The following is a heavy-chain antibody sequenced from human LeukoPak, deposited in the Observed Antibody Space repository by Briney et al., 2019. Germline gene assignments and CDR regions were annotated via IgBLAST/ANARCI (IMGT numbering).Heavy chain of an antibody. Sequence: SSETLSLTCTVSGATMRSYYWSWIRQPPGKGLEWIGYIYHDGSTTYNPSLKSRVTISVDTSKNQFSLKLTPVTAADTAVYYCARCRDEFGDYGFTSWGQGTLVTVSS. D-gene: IGHD4-17*01. J-gene: IGHJ5*02. CDR1: GATMRSYY. CDR2: IYHDGST. CDR3: ARCRDEFGDYGFTS. V-gene: IGHV4-59*01.